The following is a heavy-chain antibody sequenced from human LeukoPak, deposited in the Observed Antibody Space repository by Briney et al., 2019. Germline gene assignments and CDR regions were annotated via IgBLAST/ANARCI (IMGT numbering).Heavy chain of an antibody. CDR3: ATPYYYDNSGYQFCDI. CDR2: INPNNGDT. V-gene: IGHV1-2*02. D-gene: IGHD3-22*01. Sequence: ASVKVSCKASGYTFTAYYMHWVRQAPGQGLEWMGWINPNNGDTNYPQKFQGRVTMTRDTSISTAYMGLTSLRSDGTAVYYCATPYYYDNSGYQFCDIWGQETMVTVSS. CDR1: GYTFTAYY. J-gene: IGHJ3*02.